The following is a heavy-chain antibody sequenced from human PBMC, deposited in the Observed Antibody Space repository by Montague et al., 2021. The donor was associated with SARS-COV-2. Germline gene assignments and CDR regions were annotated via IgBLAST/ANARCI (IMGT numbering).Heavy chain of an antibody. CDR2: IYDSGST. J-gene: IGHJ3*02. V-gene: IGHV4-39*02. D-gene: IGHD5-12*01. CDR3: ARRGRKLLPVATTIGGFDI. Sequence: IYDSGSTYYNPSLKSRVTISVDTSKNHFSLKLNSVTAADTAVYYCARRGRKLLPVATTIGGFDIGGEGTMVTVS.